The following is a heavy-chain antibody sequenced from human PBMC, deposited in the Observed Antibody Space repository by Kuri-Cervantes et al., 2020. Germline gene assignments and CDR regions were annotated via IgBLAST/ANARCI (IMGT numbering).Heavy chain of an antibody. D-gene: IGHD3-22*01. CDR2: IYSGGST. CDR3: ARDLVGVTMIANAFDL. J-gene: IGHJ3*01. V-gene: IGHV3-66*01. CDR1: GFTVSSNY. Sequence: GESLKISCAASGFTVSSNYMSWVRQAPGKGLEWVSVIYSGGSTYYADSVKGRFTISRDNSKNTLYLQMNSLRAEDTAVYYCARDLVGVTMIANAFDLWGQGTMVTVSS.